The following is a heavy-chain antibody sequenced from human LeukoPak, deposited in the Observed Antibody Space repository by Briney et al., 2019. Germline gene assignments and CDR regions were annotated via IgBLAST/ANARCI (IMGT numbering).Heavy chain of an antibody. D-gene: IGHD2-21*02. V-gene: IGHV4-39*07. J-gene: IGHJ4*02. Sequence: WIRQSPGKGREGIGSIYYGGSTYYHPSLKSRVTISVDTSMNQFSLKLSSVAAADTAEYYCARGVTAFYFPYCFDYWGQGTLVTVSS. CDR3: ARGVTAFYFPYCFDY. CDR2: IYYGGST.